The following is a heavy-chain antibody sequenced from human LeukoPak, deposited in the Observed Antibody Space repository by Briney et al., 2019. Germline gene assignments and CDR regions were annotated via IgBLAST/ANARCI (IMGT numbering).Heavy chain of an antibody. Sequence: PSETLSLTCAVYGGSFSGYYWSWIRQPPGKGLEWIGEINHSGSTNYNPSLKSRVTISVDTSKNQFSLKLSSVTAADTAVYYCARKRGKYYYGSGSPAPFDYWGQGTLVTVSS. D-gene: IGHD3-10*01. V-gene: IGHV4-34*01. CDR2: INHSGST. J-gene: IGHJ4*02. CDR3: ARKRGKYYYGSGSPAPFDY. CDR1: GGSFSGYY.